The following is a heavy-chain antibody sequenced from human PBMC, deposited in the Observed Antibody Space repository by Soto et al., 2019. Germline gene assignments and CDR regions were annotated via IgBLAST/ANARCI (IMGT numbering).Heavy chain of an antibody. D-gene: IGHD2-2*01. CDR1: GGSISSGGYY. CDR3: ARVSAVYFDY. CDR2: IYYSGST. Sequence: KTSETLSLTCTVSGGSISSGGYYWSWIRQHPGKGLEWIGYIYYSGSTYYNPSLKSRVTISVDTSKNQFSLKLSSVTAADTAVYYCARVSAVYFDYWGQGTLVTVSS. J-gene: IGHJ4*02. V-gene: IGHV4-31*03.